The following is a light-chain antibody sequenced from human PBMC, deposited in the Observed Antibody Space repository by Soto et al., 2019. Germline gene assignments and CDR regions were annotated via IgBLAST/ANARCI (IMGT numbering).Light chain of an antibody. CDR1: QSVLSSSNNKNY. CDR3: QQYYSAPYT. Sequence: DIVMTQSPDSLAVSLGERATINCKSSQSVLSSSNNKNYLTWYQQKPGQPPKMAIYWASTRESGVPDRFSGSGSGTDFTLTISSLQAEDVAVYYCQQYYSAPYTFGQGTRLEIK. CDR2: WAS. V-gene: IGKV4-1*01. J-gene: IGKJ2*01.